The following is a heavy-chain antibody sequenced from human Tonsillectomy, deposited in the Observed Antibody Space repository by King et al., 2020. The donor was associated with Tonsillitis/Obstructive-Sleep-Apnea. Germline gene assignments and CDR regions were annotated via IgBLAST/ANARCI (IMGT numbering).Heavy chain of an antibody. CDR2: ISGNARST. CDR3: AXVXNSGXHYYFXY. D-gene: IGHD1-26*01. J-gene: IGHJ4*01. CDR1: GFTFSSYA. V-gene: IGHV3-23*04. Sequence: VQLVESGGGLVQPGGSLRLSCAASGFTFSSYAMSWVRQAPGKGLEWVSAISGNARSTYYADSVKGRFTISRDNSKNTLHLQMNSLRAEDTAVYYCAXVXNSGXHYYFXYWXXGTLFTVSX.